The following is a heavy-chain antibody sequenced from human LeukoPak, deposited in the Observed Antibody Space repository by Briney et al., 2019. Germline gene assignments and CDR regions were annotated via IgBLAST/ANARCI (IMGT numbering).Heavy chain of an antibody. CDR3: VKVTGINYYYYMDV. J-gene: IGHJ6*03. CDR2: IYNIGST. CDR1: GASISTDY. D-gene: IGHD1-20*01. Sequence: SETLSLTCSVSGASISTDYGTWMRQPPGKGLEWIGYIYNIGSTKYTPSLKSRVTISRDTSKNQFSLELRSVTAADTAVYYCVKVTGINYYYYMDVWGKGTTVTVSS. V-gene: IGHV4-59*01.